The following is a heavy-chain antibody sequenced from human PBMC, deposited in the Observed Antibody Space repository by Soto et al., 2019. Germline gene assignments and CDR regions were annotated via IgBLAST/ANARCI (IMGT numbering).Heavy chain of an antibody. CDR2: INPSGGST. CDR1: GYTFTSYY. CDR3: ARGAGYQLLIDYYGMDV. V-gene: IGHV1-46*01. Sequence: ASVKVSCKASGYTFTSYYTHWVRQAPGQGLEWMGIINPSGGSTSYAQKFQGRVTMTRDTSTSTVYMELSSLRSEDTAVYYCARGAGYQLLIDYYGMDVWGQGTTVTVSS. J-gene: IGHJ6*02. D-gene: IGHD2-2*01.